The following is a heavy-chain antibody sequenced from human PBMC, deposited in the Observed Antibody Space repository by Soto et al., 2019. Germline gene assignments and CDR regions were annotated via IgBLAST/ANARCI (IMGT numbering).Heavy chain of an antibody. J-gene: IGHJ5*02. CDR1: GDSMNSYH. Sequence: SETLSLTCTVSGDSMNSYHGGLSRQASCKGLEWIGHIHSSGSTNYNPSLKSRVTMSVDTSKNQFSLRLMSLTAADTAVYYCARDQGVAAAGITWFDPWGQGSLVTVSS. D-gene: IGHD6-13*01. CDR3: ARDQGVAAAGITWFDP. CDR2: IHSSGST. V-gene: IGHV4-4*07.